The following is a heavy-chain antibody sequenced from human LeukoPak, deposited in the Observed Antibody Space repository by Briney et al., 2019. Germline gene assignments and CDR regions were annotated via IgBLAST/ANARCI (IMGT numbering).Heavy chain of an antibody. D-gene: IGHD1-7*01. CDR1: GFTFSSYS. CDR2: ISDNSRYI. J-gene: IGHJ5*02. Sequence: GGSLRLSCVGSGFTFSSYSMNWVRQAPGKGLEWVSSISDNSRYIYYADSMKGRFTISRDNAKNSLYLQMNSLRAEDTAVYYCARVLEATTFDPWGQGTLVTVSS. CDR3: ARVLEATTFDP. V-gene: IGHV3-21*01.